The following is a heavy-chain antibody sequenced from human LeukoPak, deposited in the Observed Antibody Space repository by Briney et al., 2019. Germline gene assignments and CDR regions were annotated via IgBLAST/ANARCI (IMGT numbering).Heavy chain of an antibody. Sequence: PGGSLRLSCAASGFTFGDYAMSWVRQAPGKGLEWVGFIRSKAYGGTTEYAASVKGRFTISRDDSKSIAYLQMNSLKTEDTAVYYCTRGRKLLLLDYWGQGTLVTVSS. CDR3: TRGRKLLLLDY. CDR2: IRSKAYGGTT. D-gene: IGHD2-15*01. V-gene: IGHV3-49*04. CDR1: GFTFGDYA. J-gene: IGHJ4*02.